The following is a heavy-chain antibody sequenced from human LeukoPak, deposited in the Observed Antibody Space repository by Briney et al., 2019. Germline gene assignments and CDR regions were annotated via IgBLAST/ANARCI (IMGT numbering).Heavy chain of an antibody. CDR3: ARDHSSGYYLFDY. J-gene: IGHJ4*02. CDR2: IYSGGST. CDR1: GLTFSTSG. V-gene: IGHV3-66*02. D-gene: IGHD3-22*01. Sequence: PGGSLRLSCTASGLTFSTSGFNWVRQAPGKGLEWVSVIYSGGSTYYADSVKGRFTISRDNSKNTLYLQMNSLRAEDTAVYYCARDHSSGYYLFDYWGQGTLVTVSS.